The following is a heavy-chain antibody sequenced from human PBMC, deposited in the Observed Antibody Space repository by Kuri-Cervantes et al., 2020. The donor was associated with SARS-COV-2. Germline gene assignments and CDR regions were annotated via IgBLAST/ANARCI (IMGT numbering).Heavy chain of an antibody. CDR2: THYNGNT. Sequence: ETLSLTCTVSGGSIPNSYWNWIRPPPGKGLEWIGYTHYNGNTNYNPSLKSRITMSVDTAKIQFSLKLSPVTAADTAVYYCARGALGGDFRSGWSLTATCDIWGQGTMVTVSS. CDR3: ARGALGGDFRSGWSLTATCDI. CDR1: GGSIPNSY. J-gene: IGHJ3*02. V-gene: IGHV4-59*01. D-gene: IGHD2-21*01.